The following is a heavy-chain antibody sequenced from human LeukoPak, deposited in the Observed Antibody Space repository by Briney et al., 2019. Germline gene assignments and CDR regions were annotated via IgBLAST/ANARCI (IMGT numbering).Heavy chain of an antibody. V-gene: IGHV4-38-2*01. CDR2: IYHSGST. Sequence: SETLSLTCAVSGYSISSGYYWGWIRQPPGKGLEWIGSIYHSGSTYHNPSLKSRVTISVDTSKNQFSLKLSSVTAADTAVYYCARGATAMARRLDLWGRGTLVTVSS. J-gene: IGHJ2*01. D-gene: IGHD5-18*01. CDR3: ARGATAMARRLDL. CDR1: GYSISSGYY.